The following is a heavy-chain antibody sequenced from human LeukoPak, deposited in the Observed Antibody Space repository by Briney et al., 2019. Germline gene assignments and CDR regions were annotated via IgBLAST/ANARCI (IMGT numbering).Heavy chain of an antibody. CDR3: ARDRAEGGGYWFDP. CDR2: IYYSGST. V-gene: IGHV4-61*01. Sequence: SETLSLTCTVSGGSVSSGSYYWSWIRQPPGKGLEWIGYIYYSGSTNYNPSLKSRVTISTDTSKNQLSLKLTSVTAADTAVYYCARDRAEGGGYWFDPWGQGTLVTVSS. CDR1: GGSVSSGSYY. J-gene: IGHJ5*02. D-gene: IGHD5-12*01.